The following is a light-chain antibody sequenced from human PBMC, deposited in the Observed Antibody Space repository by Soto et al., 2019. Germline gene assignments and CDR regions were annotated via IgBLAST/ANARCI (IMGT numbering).Light chain of an antibody. V-gene: IGKV3-20*01. CDR3: QQYGSSGT. J-gene: IGKJ1*01. CDR1: ESCSNN. CDR2: GAS. Sequence: EIVLTQSPDTLSLSPGERATLACRASESCSNNLAWYQQKPGQAPRLLICGASNRATGIPDRFSGSGSGTDFTLTISRLEPEDFAVYYCQQYGSSGTFGQGTKVDIK.